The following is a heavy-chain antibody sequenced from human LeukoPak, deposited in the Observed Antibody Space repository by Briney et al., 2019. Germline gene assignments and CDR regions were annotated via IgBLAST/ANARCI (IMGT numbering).Heavy chain of an antibody. CDR2: ISSSGKTS. CDR3: AKGGGGSNRLFDC. D-gene: IGHD2-15*01. V-gene: IGHV3-23*01. Sequence: GGSLRLSCTASGFTFSTYAMSWVRQAPGKGQERISGISSSGKTSNYADSVEGRFIISRDNSKNTVYLQMNSLRAEDAAVYYCAKGGGGSNRLFDCWGQGTLVTVSS. CDR1: GFTFSTYA. J-gene: IGHJ4*02.